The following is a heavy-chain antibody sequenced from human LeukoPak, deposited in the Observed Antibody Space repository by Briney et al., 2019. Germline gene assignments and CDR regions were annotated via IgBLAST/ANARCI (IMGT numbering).Heavy chain of an antibody. J-gene: IGHJ4*02. D-gene: IGHD3-10*01. V-gene: IGHV4-61*02. CDR3: ARLYYYGSGSYPYGPFDY. Sequence: SETLSLTCTVSGGSISSGSYYWSWIRQPAGKGLEWIGRIYTSGSTNYNPSLKSRVTISVDTSKNQFSLKLSSVTAADTAVYYCARLYYYGSGSYPYGPFDYWGQGTLVTVSS. CDR1: GGSISSGSYY. CDR2: IYTSGST.